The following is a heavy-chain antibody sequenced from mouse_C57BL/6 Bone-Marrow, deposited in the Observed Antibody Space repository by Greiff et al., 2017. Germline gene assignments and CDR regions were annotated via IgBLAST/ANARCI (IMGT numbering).Heavy chain of an antibody. Sequence: EVQVVESGPVLVKPGASVKMSCKASGYTFTDYYMNWVKQSHGKSLEWIGVINPYNGGTSYNQKFKGKATLTVDKSSSTAYMELNSLTSEDSAVYYCAFIYYGNPYFDYWGQGTTLTVSS. D-gene: IGHD2-1*01. CDR1: GYTFTDYY. CDR2: INPYNGGT. V-gene: IGHV1-19*01. J-gene: IGHJ2*01. CDR3: AFIYYGNPYFDY.